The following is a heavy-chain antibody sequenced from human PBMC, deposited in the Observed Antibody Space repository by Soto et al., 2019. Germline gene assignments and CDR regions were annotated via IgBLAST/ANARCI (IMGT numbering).Heavy chain of an antibody. CDR3: ARRGSGQFDY. CDR1: GGSISSGGYY. V-gene: IGHV4-31*03. D-gene: IGHD2-15*01. Sequence: LSLTCTVSGGSISSGGYYWSWIRQHPGKGLEWIGYTYYSGSTYYNPSLKSRVTISVDTSKNQFSLKLSSVTAADTAVYYCARRGSGQFDYWGQGTLVTVSS. CDR2: TYYSGST. J-gene: IGHJ4*02.